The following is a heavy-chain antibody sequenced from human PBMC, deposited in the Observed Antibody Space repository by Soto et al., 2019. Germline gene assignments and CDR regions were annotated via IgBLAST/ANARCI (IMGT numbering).Heavy chain of an antibody. Sequence: EVQLLESGGGLVQPGGSLRLSCAASGFTFSSYAMSWVRQAPGKGLEWVSAISGSGGSTYYADSVKGRFTISRDNSKTTLYLQMNSLRAEDTAVYYCASPPYDSSGYYYYFDYWGQGTLVTVSS. CDR1: GFTFSSYA. D-gene: IGHD3-22*01. V-gene: IGHV3-23*01. CDR2: ISGSGGST. CDR3: ASPPYDSSGYYYYFDY. J-gene: IGHJ4*02.